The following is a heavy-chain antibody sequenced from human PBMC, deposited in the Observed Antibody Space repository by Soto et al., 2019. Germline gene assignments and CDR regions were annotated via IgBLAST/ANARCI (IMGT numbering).Heavy chain of an antibody. Sequence: TLSLTCTVSGGSISSSSYYWGWIRQPPGKGLEWIGSIYYSGSTYYNPSLKSRVTISVDTSKNQFSLKLSSVTAADTAVYYCARRHDFWSGYSDYWGQGTLVTVSS. CDR3: ARRHDFWSGYSDY. J-gene: IGHJ4*02. CDR2: IYYSGST. V-gene: IGHV4-39*01. D-gene: IGHD3-3*01. CDR1: GGSISSSSYY.